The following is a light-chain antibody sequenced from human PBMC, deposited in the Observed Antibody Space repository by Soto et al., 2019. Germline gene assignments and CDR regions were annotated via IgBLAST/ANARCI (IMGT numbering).Light chain of an antibody. CDR3: SSYTSSSTPV. J-gene: IGLJ2*01. CDR1: SSDVGGYNY. Sequence: QSALTQPACVSGSPGQSITISCTGTSSDVGGYNYVSWYQQHPDKAPKLMIYEVSNRPSGVSNRFSGSKSGNTASLTISGLQAEDEADYYCSSYTSSSTPVFGGGTKLTVL. CDR2: EVS. V-gene: IGLV2-14*01.